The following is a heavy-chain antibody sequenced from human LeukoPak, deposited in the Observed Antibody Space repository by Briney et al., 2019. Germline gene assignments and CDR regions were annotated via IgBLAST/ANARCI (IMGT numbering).Heavy chain of an antibody. CDR1: GFTFSIYA. CDR3: AKGRELGFDY. D-gene: IGHD7-27*01. CDR2: ISGSGGST. Sequence: GGSLRLSCAASGFTFSIYAMTWVRQAPGKGLEWVSAISGSGGSTYYADSVKGRFTISRDNSKNTLYLQMNSLRAEDTAVYYCAKGRELGFDYWGQGTLVTVSS. V-gene: IGHV3-23*01. J-gene: IGHJ4*02.